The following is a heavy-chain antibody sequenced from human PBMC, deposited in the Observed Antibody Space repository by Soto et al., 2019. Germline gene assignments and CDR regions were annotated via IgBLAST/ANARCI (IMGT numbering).Heavy chain of an antibody. CDR3: ASHGYNSLTDY. V-gene: IGHV1-3*01. Sequence: ASVKVSCKASGYIFTNYAMHWVRQAPGQRLEWMGWINAANGNTKYSQKFQGRVTITTDTSASTAYMELSSLRSEDTAVYYCASHGYNSLTDYWGQGTLVTISS. J-gene: IGHJ4*02. D-gene: IGHD5-12*01. CDR2: INAANGNT. CDR1: GYIFTNYA.